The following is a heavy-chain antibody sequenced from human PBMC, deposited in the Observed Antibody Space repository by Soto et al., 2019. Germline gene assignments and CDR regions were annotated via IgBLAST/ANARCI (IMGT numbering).Heavy chain of an antibody. Sequence: QVQLVQSGAEVKKPGASVRVSCKAPGYTFTSYSMHWVRQAPGQGLEWMGIINPSSGRTSYAQNFQGRVTMTSDTSTSIVYMEMSSLKSEDTAVYYCARDHNFGFILYAMDVW. CDR3: ARDHNFGFILYAMDV. J-gene: IGHJ6*01. V-gene: IGHV1-46*01. CDR1: GYTFTSYS. D-gene: IGHD2-15*01. CDR2: INPSSGRT.